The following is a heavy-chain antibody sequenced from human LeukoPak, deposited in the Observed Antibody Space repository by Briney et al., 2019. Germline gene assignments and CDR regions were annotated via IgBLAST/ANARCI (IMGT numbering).Heavy chain of an antibody. CDR3: AKDMGHYDYVWGSYRSGDAFDI. D-gene: IGHD3-16*02. CDR1: GFTFDDYA. Sequence: PGGSLRLSCAASGFTFDDYAMHWVRQAPGKGLEWVSGISWNSGSIGYADSVKGRFTISRDNAKNSLYLQMNSLRAEDTALYYCAKDMGHYDYVWGSYRSGDAFDIWGQGTMVTVSS. V-gene: IGHV3-9*01. CDR2: ISWNSGSI. J-gene: IGHJ3*02.